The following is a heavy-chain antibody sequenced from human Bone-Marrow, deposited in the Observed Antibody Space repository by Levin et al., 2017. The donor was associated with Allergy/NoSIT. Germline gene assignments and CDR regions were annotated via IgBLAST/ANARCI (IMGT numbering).Heavy chain of an antibody. V-gene: IGHV3-53*01. CDR3: ARSHTSPYFFGL. CDR1: GITVSSNY. J-gene: IGHJ4*02. D-gene: IGHD2-2*01. CDR2: VYVGGMT. Sequence: SCAASGITVSSNYLSWVRQSPRRGLEWVSIVYVGGMTYYADSVKGRFTISRDDSKNTLDLQMNSLRAEDTAVYYCARSHTSPYFFGLWGQGTQVTVSS.